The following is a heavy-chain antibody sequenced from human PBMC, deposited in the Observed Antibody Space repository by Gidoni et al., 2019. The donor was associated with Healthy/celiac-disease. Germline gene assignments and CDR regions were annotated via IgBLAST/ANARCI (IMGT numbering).Heavy chain of an antibody. CDR3: AKDLAPLRPTGVVTAILYFQH. CDR2: ISGSGGST. CDR1: GFTFVIYA. D-gene: IGHD2-21*02. V-gene: IGHV3-23*01. Sequence: EVQLLESGGGLVQPGGSLRLSCAAPGFTFVIYALSRFRQAPGKGLEWVSAISGSGGSTYSADSVKGRFTISRDNSKNTLYLQMNSLRAEDTAVYYCAKDLAPLRPTGVVTAILYFQHWGQGTLVTVSS. J-gene: IGHJ1*01.